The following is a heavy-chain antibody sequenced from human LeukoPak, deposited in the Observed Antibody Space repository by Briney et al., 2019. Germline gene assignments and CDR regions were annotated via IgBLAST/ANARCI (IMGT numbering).Heavy chain of an antibody. CDR2: ISSSGSTI. D-gene: IGHD3-10*01. CDR3: AREDLWFGVLLADP. J-gene: IGHJ5*02. V-gene: IGHV3-48*03. CDR1: GFTFSSYE. Sequence: GGSLRLSCAASGFTFSSYEMNWVRQAPGKGLEWVSYISSSGSTIYYADSVKGRFTISRDNAKNSLYLQMNSLRAEDTAVYYCAREDLWFGVLLADPWGQGTLVTVSS.